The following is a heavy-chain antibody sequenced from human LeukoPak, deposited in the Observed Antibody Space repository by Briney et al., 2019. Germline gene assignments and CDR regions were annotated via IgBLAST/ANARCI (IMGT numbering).Heavy chain of an antibody. CDR1: RFTFDGYA. V-gene: IGHV3-9*01. J-gene: IGHJ4*02. D-gene: IGHD6-6*01. Sequence: GGSLRLSCAASRFTFDGYAMHWVRQAPGKGLEWVSSISWNSRNTDYAASVKGRFTISRDNAKKSLHLQMNSLRAEDTALYYCAKSGTYSSSSGYIDSWGQRTLVTDSS. CDR2: ISWNSRNT. CDR3: AKSGTYSSSSGYIDS.